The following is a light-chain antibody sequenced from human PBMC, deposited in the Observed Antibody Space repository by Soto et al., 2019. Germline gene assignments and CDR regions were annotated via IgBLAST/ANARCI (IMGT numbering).Light chain of an antibody. Sequence: QSVLTQPPSASGTPGQRVTISCSGSRVNIGGNSVNWYRQVPGTAPKLLVYNTNQRPSGVPDRFSGAQSGTSASLAISGLQSEDEADYYCSTWDDRLTGVVFGGGTKLTVL. J-gene: IGLJ2*01. CDR1: RVNIGGNS. V-gene: IGLV1-44*01. CDR3: STWDDRLTGVV. CDR2: NTN.